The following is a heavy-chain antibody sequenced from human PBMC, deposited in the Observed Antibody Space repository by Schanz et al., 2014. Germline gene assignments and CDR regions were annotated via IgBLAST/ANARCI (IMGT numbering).Heavy chain of an antibody. CDR1: GFTFNSYA. J-gene: IGHJ4*02. V-gene: IGHV3-23*01. CDR2: ISASGGST. CDR3: AKQIHYDILTVTRN. Sequence: EVQLLESGGGLVQPGGSLRLSCAASGFTFNSYAMTLVRQAPGKGLEWVSTISASGGSTYYADSVKGRFTISRDNSKNILYLQMNSLRAEDTAVYYCAKQIHYDILTVTRNWGQGTLVTVSS. D-gene: IGHD3-9*01.